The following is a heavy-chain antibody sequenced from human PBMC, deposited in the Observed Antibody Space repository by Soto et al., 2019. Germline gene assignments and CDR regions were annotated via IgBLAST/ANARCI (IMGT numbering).Heavy chain of an antibody. CDR2: ISGSGGST. CDR1: GFTFSSYA. Sequence: GGSLRLSCAASGFTFSSYAMSWVRQAPGKGLEWVSAISGSGGSTYYADSVKGRFTISRDNSKNTLYLQMNSLRAEDTAVYYCAKDNPRGSRSWFFFHAMDVWGQGTTVTVSS. J-gene: IGHJ6*02. CDR3: AKDNPRGSRSWFFFHAMDV. V-gene: IGHV3-23*01. D-gene: IGHD6-6*01.